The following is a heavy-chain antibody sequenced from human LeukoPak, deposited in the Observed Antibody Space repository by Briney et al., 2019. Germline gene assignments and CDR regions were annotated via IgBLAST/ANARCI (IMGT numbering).Heavy chain of an antibody. CDR3: AKDLGYCSSTSCPDYYYYGMGV. V-gene: IGHV3-30*18. J-gene: IGHJ6*02. CDR2: ISYGGSNK. CDR1: GFTFSSYG. D-gene: IGHD2-2*01. Sequence: GGSLRLSCAASGFTFSSYGMHWVRQAPGKGLEWVAVISYGGSNKYYADSVKGRFTISRDNSKNTLYLQMNSLRAEDTAVYYCAKDLGYCSSTSCPDYYYYGMGVWGQGTTVTVSS.